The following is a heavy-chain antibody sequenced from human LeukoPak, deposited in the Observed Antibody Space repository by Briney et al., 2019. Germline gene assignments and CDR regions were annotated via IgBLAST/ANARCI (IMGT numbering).Heavy chain of an antibody. D-gene: IGHD1-26*01. CDR3: ARVGATILDWFDP. J-gene: IGHJ5*02. Sequence: ASVKVSCKASGYTFTSYDINWVRQATGQGLEWMGWMSPNSGNTGYAQKFQGRVTMTRNTSISTAYMELSSLRSEDTAVYYCARVGATILDWFDPWGQGTLVTVSS. V-gene: IGHV1-8*01. CDR1: GYTFTSYD. CDR2: MSPNSGNT.